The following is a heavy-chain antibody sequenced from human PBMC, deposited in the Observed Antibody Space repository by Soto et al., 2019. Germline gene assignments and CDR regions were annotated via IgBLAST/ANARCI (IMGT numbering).Heavy chain of an antibody. CDR2: IKQDGSET. Sequence: QLVESGGKLVQPGGSLRLSCAVSGFVFRNYWMAWARQAPGKGLEWVAVIKQDGSETHYVDSVRGRFTISRDNAWDSLYLETNSLRVDDSAVYYCTRDWDSWCQGTLVTVSS. J-gene: IGHJ4*02. CDR1: GFVFRNYW. CDR3: TRDWDS. V-gene: IGHV3-7*01.